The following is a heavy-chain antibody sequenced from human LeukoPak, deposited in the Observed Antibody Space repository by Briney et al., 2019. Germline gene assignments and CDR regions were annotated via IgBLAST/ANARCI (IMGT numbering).Heavy chain of an antibody. D-gene: IGHD2-15*01. CDR2: IFYSGNT. Sequence: TTSETLSLTCAVYGGSFSGYYWSWIRQHPGKGLEWIGYIFYSGNTYYNPSLKSRVTISVDTSKNQFSLTLSSVTAADTAVYYCARARDCSGGTCYQFNWFDPWGQGTLVTVSS. V-gene: IGHV4-31*11. CDR3: ARARDCSGGTCYQFNWFDP. CDR1: GGSFSGYY. J-gene: IGHJ5*02.